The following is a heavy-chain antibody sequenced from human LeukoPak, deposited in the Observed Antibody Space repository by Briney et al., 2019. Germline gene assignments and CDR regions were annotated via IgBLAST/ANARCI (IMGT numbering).Heavy chain of an antibody. CDR1: GGSISSYY. V-gene: IGHV4-4*07. J-gene: IGHJ4*02. CDR2: MYTSGST. Sequence: SETLSLTCSVSGGSISSYYWSWIRQPAGKKPEWIGRMYTSGSTYYKHSLKSRVTMSADTSKNQFSLKLTSVTAADTSVYYCAREGGPGGDYGSIDSWGQGTLVTVSS. D-gene: IGHD4-17*01. CDR3: AREGGPGGDYGSIDS.